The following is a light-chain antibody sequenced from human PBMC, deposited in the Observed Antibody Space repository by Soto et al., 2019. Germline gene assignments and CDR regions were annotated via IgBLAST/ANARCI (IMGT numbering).Light chain of an antibody. Sequence: EIVLTQSPGTLSLSPGERVTLSCRASQSVRSSYLAWFQQKPGQAPRLLIYGASSRATGIPDRFSGSGSGTDFTLTISRLEPEDFAVYYCQQYVSSVWTFGQGTKVEIK. CDR3: QQYVSSVWT. J-gene: IGKJ1*01. V-gene: IGKV3-20*01. CDR2: GAS. CDR1: QSVRSSY.